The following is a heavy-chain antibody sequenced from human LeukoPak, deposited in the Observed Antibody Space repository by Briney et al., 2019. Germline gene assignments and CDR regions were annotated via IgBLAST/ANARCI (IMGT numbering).Heavy chain of an antibody. J-gene: IGHJ4*02. CDR3: ARDRAAHPDY. CDR2: IWYDGSNK. Sequence: PGRSLRLSCAASGFTFSSYGMHWVRQAPGKGLEWVAVIWYDGSNKYYADSVKGRFTISRDNSKNTPYLQMNSLRAEDTAVYYCARDRAAHPDYWGQGTMVTVSS. CDR1: GFTFSSYG. D-gene: IGHD6-6*01. V-gene: IGHV3-33*01.